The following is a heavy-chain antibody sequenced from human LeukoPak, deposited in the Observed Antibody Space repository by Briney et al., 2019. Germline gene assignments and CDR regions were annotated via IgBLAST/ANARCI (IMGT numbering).Heavy chain of an antibody. D-gene: IGHD1-1*01. Sequence: GGSLRLSCAVSGFPFTSYSMNWVRQAPGKRLEWVSYISASGSNIYYLDPVKGRFTGSRDNAMSSLFLQMDRPRAEDTAIYYCVRVKGTYFDFWGQGTLVTVSS. CDR3: VRVKGTYFDF. V-gene: IGHV3-48*01. CDR1: GFPFTSYS. CDR2: ISASGSNI. J-gene: IGHJ4*02.